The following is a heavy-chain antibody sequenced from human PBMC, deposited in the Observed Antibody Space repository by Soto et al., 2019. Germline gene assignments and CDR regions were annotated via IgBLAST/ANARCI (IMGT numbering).Heavy chain of an antibody. J-gene: IGHJ4*02. CDR3: ARGGLVVVVTAALDY. D-gene: IGHD2-21*02. CDR1: GDTFTDYY. V-gene: IGHV1-46*01. Sequence: QVQLMQSGAEVKKRGASVKVSCKASGDTFTDYYIHWVRQAPGQGLEWMGTVNPSGGHTTYAQHFLGRVTMTRDTSTSTLYMELTSMTSDDTAIYYCARGGLVVVVTAALDYWGQGTLVTVSS. CDR2: VNPSGGHT.